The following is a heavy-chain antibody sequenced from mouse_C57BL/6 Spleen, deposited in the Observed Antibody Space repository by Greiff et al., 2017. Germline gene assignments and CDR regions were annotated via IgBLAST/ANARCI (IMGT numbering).Heavy chain of an antibody. CDR3: ASTTVVAKGYWYFDV. J-gene: IGHJ1*03. Sequence: VQLQQSGPGLVQPSQSLSITCTVSGFSLTSYGVHWVRQSPGKGLEWLGVIWSGGSTDYNAAFISRLSISKDNSKSQVFFKMNSLQADDTAIYYCASTTVVAKGYWYFDVWGTGTTVTVSS. V-gene: IGHV2-2*01. D-gene: IGHD1-1*01. CDR1: GFSLTSYG. CDR2: IWSGGST.